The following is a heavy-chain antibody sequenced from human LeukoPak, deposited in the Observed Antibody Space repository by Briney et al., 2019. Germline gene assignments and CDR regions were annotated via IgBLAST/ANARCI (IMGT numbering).Heavy chain of an antibody. Sequence: ASVKVSCKASGYTFTSYGISWVRQAPGQGLEWMGWISAYNGNTNYAQKLQGRVTMTTDTSTSTAYMELRSLRSDDTAVYYCARADIRDSGYDPGFDYWGQGTLVTVSS. D-gene: IGHD5-12*01. CDR3: ARADIRDSGYDPGFDY. J-gene: IGHJ4*02. CDR1: GYTFTSYG. V-gene: IGHV1-18*01. CDR2: ISAYNGNT.